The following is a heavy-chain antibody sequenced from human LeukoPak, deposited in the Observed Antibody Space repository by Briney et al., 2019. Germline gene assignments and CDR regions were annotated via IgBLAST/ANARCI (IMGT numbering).Heavy chain of an antibody. CDR2: ISSSSSYI. J-gene: IGHJ3*02. D-gene: IGHD3-22*01. V-gene: IGHV3-21*01. Sequence: KPGGSLRLSCAASGFTFSSYSMGWVRQAPGKGLEWVSSISSSSSYIYYADSVKGRFTISRDNAKNSLYLQMNSLRAEDTAVYYCARDYYDMGAFDIWGQGTMVTVSS. CDR1: GFTFSSYS. CDR3: ARDYYDMGAFDI.